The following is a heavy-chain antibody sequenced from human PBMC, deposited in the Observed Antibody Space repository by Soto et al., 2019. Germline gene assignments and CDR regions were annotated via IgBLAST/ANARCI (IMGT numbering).Heavy chain of an antibody. J-gene: IGHJ5*02. D-gene: IGHD6-13*01. CDR1: GYTFTSYG. V-gene: IGHV1-18*01. CDR3: ARDEMGYSSSWYWFDP. CDR2: ISAYNGNT. Sequence: ASVKVSCKASGYTFTSYGISWVRQAPGQGLEWMGWISAYNGNTNYAQKLQGRVTMTTDTSTSTAYMELRSLRSDDTAVYYCARDEMGYSSSWYWFDPWGQGTLVTVSS.